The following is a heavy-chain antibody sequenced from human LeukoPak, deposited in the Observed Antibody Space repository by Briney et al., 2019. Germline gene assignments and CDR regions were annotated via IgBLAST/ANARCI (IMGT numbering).Heavy chain of an antibody. V-gene: IGHV5-51*01. CDR3: ARLGYSGYGHLDY. D-gene: IGHD5-12*01. J-gene: IGHJ4*02. CDR1: GYSFTTYW. CDR2: IYPYDSDT. Sequence: ESLKISCEGSGYSFTTYWIAWVRQMPGKGLKWMGFIYPYDSDTRYSPSFQGQVTISVDKSISTAYVQWSSLKASDTAMYYCARLGYSGYGHLDYWGQGTLVTVSS.